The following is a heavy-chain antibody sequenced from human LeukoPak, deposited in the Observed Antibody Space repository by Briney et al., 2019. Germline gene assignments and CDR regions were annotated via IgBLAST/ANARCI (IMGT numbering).Heavy chain of an antibody. Sequence: GASVKVSCKVSGYTLAELSMHWVRQAPGNGVEGMRGFDPEDGETIYAQKFQGRVTMTEDTSTDTAYMELSSLRSEDTAVYYCATQGYAEVWFDPWGQGTLVTVSS. CDR3: ATQGYAEVWFDP. CDR2: FDPEDGET. V-gene: IGHV1-24*01. J-gene: IGHJ5*02. D-gene: IGHD1-1*01. CDR1: GYTLAELS.